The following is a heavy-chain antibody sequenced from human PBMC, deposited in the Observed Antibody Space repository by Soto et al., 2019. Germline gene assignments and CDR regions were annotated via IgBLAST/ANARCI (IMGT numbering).Heavy chain of an antibody. CDR2: ITWNSDEI. CDR1: GFTFDDYA. Sequence: EVQLVESGGGLVQPGRSQRLSCAASGFTFDDYAMHWVRQRPGRGLEWVSGITWNSDEIGYPDSVKGRFSISRDNAKKYLYLQMNSLRPDDTALYYCAASRGFDSSGYSGYYYGMDVW. J-gene: IGHJ6*01. V-gene: IGHV3-9*01. CDR3: AASRGFDSSGYSGYYYGMDV. D-gene: IGHD3-22*01.